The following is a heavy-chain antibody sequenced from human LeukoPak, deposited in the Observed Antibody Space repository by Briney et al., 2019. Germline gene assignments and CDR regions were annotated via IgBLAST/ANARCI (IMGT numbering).Heavy chain of an antibody. V-gene: IGHV3-11*01. CDR2: ISSSGTTI. Sequence: PGGSLRLSCAASGFTFSDYYMSWIRQAPGKGLEWVSYISSSGTTIYYADSVKGRFTISRDNAKNSLYLQMNSLRAEDTAVYYCARRGYCSGGSCPHFDHYYYMDVWGKGTTVTISS. D-gene: IGHD2-15*01. CDR3: ARRGYCSGGSCPHFDHYYYMDV. J-gene: IGHJ6*03. CDR1: GFTFSDYY.